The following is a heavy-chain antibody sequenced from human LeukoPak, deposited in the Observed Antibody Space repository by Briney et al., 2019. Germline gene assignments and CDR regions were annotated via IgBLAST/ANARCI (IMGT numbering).Heavy chain of an antibody. V-gene: IGHV3-23*01. D-gene: IGHD2-15*01. CDR3: AKKAGGPSDY. Sequence: GGSLRLSCAASGFIFSSYAMSWVRQAPGKGLEWVSTIGIGGGNTYYAGSVKGRFTISRDNSKNTLYLQMNRLRAEDTALYYCAKKAGGPSDYWGQGTLVTVS. CDR1: GFIFSSYA. J-gene: IGHJ4*02. CDR2: IGIGGGNT.